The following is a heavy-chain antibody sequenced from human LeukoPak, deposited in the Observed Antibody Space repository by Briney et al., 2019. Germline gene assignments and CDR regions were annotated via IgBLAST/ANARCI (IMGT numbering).Heavy chain of an antibody. CDR3: AREDFGGSYYSGGYFDY. CDR2: INPNSGGT. CDR1: GYTFTGYY. J-gene: IGHJ4*02. Sequence: ASVKVSCKASGYTFTGYYMHWVRQAPGQGLEWMGWINPNSGGTNYAQKFQGRVTMTRDTSISTAYMELSRLRSDDTAVYYCAREDFGGSYYSGGYFDYWGQGTLVTVSS. V-gene: IGHV1-2*02. D-gene: IGHD1-26*01.